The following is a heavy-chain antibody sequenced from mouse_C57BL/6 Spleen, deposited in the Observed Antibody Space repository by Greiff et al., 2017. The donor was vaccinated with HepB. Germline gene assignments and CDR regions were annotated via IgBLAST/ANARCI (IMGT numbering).Heavy chain of an antibody. CDR3: ARNYYGSSLFAY. Sequence: QVQLQQSGAELVRPGSSVKLSCKASGYTFTSYWMHWVKQRPIQGLEWIGNIDPSDSETHYNQKFKDKATLTVDKSSSTAYMQLSSLTSEDSAVYYCARNYYGSSLFAYWGQGTLVTVSA. J-gene: IGHJ3*01. CDR2: IDPSDSET. V-gene: IGHV1-52*01. CDR1: GYTFTSYW. D-gene: IGHD1-1*01.